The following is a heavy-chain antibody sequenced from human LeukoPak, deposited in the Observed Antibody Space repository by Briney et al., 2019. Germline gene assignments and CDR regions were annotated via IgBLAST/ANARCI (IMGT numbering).Heavy chain of an antibody. CDR3: ARPGSPAAGASDFHH. J-gene: IGHJ1*01. CDR1: EYPFTSYY. D-gene: IGHD6-13*01. V-gene: IGHV1-46*01. CDR2: INPSSGST. Sequence: ASVKVSCKTSEYPFTSYYIHWVRQAPGQGLEWMGLINPSSGSTSYAQKFLGRVTMTRDTSTSTVHMDLSSLRSEDMAVHYCARPGSPAAGASDFHHWGQGTLVTVSS.